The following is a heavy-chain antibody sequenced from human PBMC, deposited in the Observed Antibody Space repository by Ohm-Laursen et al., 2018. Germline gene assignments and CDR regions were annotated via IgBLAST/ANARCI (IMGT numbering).Heavy chain of an antibody. CDR1: GFTFSSYA. CDR2: ISIRGDGT. Sequence: SLRLSCAASGFTFSSYAMNWVSQAPGKGLEWVSGISIRGDGTFYADSVKGRFTVSRDNSKNTLYLQMNSLRADDTAVYYCANHRSATWVHKRFDYWGQGTLVTVSS. CDR3: ANHRSATWVHKRFDY. V-gene: IGHV3-23*01. D-gene: IGHD5-24*01. J-gene: IGHJ4*02.